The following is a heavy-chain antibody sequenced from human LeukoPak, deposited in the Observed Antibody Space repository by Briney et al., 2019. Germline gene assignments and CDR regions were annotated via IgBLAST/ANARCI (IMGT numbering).Heavy chain of an antibody. Sequence: GGSLRLSCAASGFTLSSYSMNWVRQAPGKGLEWVSSISISSFYKYYADSVKGRFTISRDNTKKLLYLQMNGLRAEDTAVYYCARDPSPRTSYYYYYMDVWGKGTTVTVSS. CDR3: ARDPSPRTSYYYYYMDV. D-gene: IGHD2-2*01. V-gene: IGHV3-21*01. CDR2: ISISSFYK. J-gene: IGHJ6*03. CDR1: GFTLSSYS.